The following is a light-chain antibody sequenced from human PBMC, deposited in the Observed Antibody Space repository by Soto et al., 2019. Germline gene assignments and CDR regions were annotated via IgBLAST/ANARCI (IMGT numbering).Light chain of an antibody. J-gene: IGKJ2*01. CDR3: QKYNSAPYT. CDR1: QGISNY. Sequence: DIQMTQSPSSLSASVGDRVTITCRASQGISNYLAWYQQKPGKVPKLLIYAASTLQSGVPSRFSGSRSGTAFTLTTSSLQSEDVATYYCQKYNSAPYTFGQGTKLEIK. CDR2: AAS. V-gene: IGKV1-27*01.